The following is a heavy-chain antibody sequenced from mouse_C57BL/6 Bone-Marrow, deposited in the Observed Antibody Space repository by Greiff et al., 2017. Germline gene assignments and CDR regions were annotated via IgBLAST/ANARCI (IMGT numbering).Heavy chain of an antibody. Sequence: QVQLQQSGPELVKPGASVKISCKASGYAFSSSWMNWVKQRPGKGLEWIGRIYPGDGDTNYNGKFKRKATLTADKSSSTAYMQLSSLTSEDSAVYFCASITTVVGYFDVWGTGTTVTVSS. CDR1: GYAFSSSW. D-gene: IGHD1-1*01. CDR3: ASITTVVGYFDV. V-gene: IGHV1-82*01. CDR2: IYPGDGDT. J-gene: IGHJ1*03.